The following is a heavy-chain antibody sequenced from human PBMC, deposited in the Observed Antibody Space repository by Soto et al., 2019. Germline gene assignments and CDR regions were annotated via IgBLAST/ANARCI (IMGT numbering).Heavy chain of an antibody. Sequence: GGSLRLSCAASGFTFSSYAMHWVRQAPGKGLEWVAVISHDGSNKYYADSVKGRFTISRDNSKNTLYLQMNSLRAEDTAVYYCASFWSGYYRWYYGMGGWGQGNTGTVSS. D-gene: IGHD3-3*01. V-gene: IGHV3-30-3*01. J-gene: IGHJ6*02. CDR1: GFTFSSYA. CDR2: ISHDGSNK. CDR3: ASFWSGYYRWYYGMGG.